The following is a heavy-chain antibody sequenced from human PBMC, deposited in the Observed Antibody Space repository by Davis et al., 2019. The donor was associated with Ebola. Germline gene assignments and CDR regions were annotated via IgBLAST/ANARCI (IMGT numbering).Heavy chain of an antibody. V-gene: IGHV3-21*01. J-gene: IGHJ6*02. D-gene: IGHD4-17*01. CDR3: ARDVARHEYGDLYYYYYGMDV. CDR1: GFTFSSYS. CDR2: ISSSSSYI. Sequence: GESLKISCAASGFTFSSYSMNWVRQAPGKGLEWVSSISSSSSYIYYADSVKGRFTISRDNAKNSLYLQMNSLRVEDTAVYYCARDVARHEYGDLYYYYYGMDVWGQGTTVTVSS.